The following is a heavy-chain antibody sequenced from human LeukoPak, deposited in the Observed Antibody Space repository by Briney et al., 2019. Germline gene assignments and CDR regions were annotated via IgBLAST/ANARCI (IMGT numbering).Heavy chain of an antibody. D-gene: IGHD1-26*01. J-gene: IGHJ5*02. CDR2: IRYDGSNK. V-gene: IGHV3-30*02. CDR1: GFTFSSYG. CDR3: ARAEVGATKGTHWFDP. Sequence: GGSLRLSCTASGFTFSSYGMHWVRQAPGKGLEWVAFIRYDGSNKYYADSVKGRFTISRDNSKNTLYLQMNSLRAEDTAVYYCARAEVGATKGTHWFDPWGQGTLVTVSS.